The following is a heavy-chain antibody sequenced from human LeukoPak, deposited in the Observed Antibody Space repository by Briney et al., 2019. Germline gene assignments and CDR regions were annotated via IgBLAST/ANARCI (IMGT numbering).Heavy chain of an antibody. V-gene: IGHV4-4*07. J-gene: IGHJ4*02. CDR1: GGSISSYY. D-gene: IGHD3-22*01. CDR3: ARDRYYYDSSGYSPRFDY. CDR2: IYTSGST. Sequence: SETLSLTCTASGGSISSYYWSWIRQPAGKGLEWIGRIYTSGSTNYNPSLKSRVTMSVDTSKNQFSLKLSSVTAADTAVYYCARDRYYYDSSGYSPRFDYWGQGTLVTVSS.